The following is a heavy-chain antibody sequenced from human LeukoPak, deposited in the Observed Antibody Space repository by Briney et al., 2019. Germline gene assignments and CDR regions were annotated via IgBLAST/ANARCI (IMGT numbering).Heavy chain of an antibody. CDR3: ARVSDYYDRYFQH. J-gene: IGHJ1*01. V-gene: IGHV1-69*06. D-gene: IGHD3-22*01. Sequence: SVKVSCKASGGTFSSYAISWVRQAPGQGLEWVGGIIPIFGTANYAQKFQGRVTITADKSTSTAYMELSSLRSEDTAVYYCARVSDYYDRYFQHWGQGTLVTVSS. CDR2: IIPIFGTA. CDR1: GGTFSSYA.